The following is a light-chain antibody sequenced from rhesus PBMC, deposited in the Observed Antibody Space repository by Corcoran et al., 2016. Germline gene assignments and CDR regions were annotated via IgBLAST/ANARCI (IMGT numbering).Light chain of an antibody. J-gene: IGKJ2*01. CDR1: ENVDNY. V-gene: IGKV1-74*01. Sequence: DIQMTQSPSSLSASVGDRDTITCRTSENVDNYLNWYQQKTGKAPQLLISKAYALQSGVPSRFSGCGARTDFTFTIISLQSEDVATYYCQHYYGTPYSFGRGTRVEI. CDR3: QHYYGTPYS. CDR2: KAY.